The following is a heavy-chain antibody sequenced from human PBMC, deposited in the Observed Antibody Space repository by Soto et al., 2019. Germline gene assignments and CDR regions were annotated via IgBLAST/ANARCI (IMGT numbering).Heavy chain of an antibody. CDR2: IYYSGST. CDR1: GGSISSSSYY. CDR3: ARLDGRLYYLMDV. Sequence: SETLSLTCTVSGGSISSSSYYWGWIRQPPGKGLEWIGSIYYSGSTYYNPSLKSRVTISVDTSKNQFSLKLSSVTAADTAVYYCARLDGRLYYLMDVWGQGTTVTVSS. J-gene: IGHJ6*02. D-gene: IGHD3-3*01. V-gene: IGHV4-39*07.